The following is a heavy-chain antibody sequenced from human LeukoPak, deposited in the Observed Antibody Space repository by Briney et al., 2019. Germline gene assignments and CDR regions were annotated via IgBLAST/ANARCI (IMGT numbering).Heavy chain of an antibody. CDR2: IVVGSGNT. V-gene: IGHV1-58*01. CDR3: AADPYGGNGLCDY. J-gene: IGHJ4*02. Sequence: SVKVSCKASGFTFTSSAVQWVRQARGQRREWIGWIVVGSGNTNYAQKFQERVTITRDMSTSTAYMELSSLRSEDTAVYYCAADPYGGNGLCDYWGQGTLVTVSS. D-gene: IGHD4-23*01. CDR1: GFTFTSSA.